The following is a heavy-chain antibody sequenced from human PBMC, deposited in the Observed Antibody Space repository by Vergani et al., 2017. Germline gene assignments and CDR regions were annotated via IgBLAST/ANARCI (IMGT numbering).Heavy chain of an antibody. CDR2: IYRSGST. CDR3: TRAQTRSHYSSDSIWFDP. D-gene: IGHD3-10*01. V-gene: IGHV4-61*02. J-gene: IGHJ5*02. CDR1: GDSISNGPYY. Sequence: QVQLTESGPGVVRPSQTLSLTCSVSGDSISNGPYYWTWIRQPAGKGLEWLGRIYRSGSTNYNPSLQRRVTISMDSSKNQFSLRLTSGTAADTAVYYCTRAQTRSHYSSDSIWFDPWGPGTLVTVSS.